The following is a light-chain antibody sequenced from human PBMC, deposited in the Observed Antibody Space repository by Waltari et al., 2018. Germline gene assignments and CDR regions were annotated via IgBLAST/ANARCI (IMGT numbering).Light chain of an antibody. CDR1: SGDVVGYDF. Sequence: QSALTQPASVSGSPGQSITISCTGTSGDVVGYDFVSWYQQHPGKAPKLVIYDVTNRPSGISDRFSGSKSGTTASLSISGLQAEDEADYFCSSWTTSDTRKVIFGGGTKLTVL. V-gene: IGLV2-14*03. CDR3: SSWTTSDTRKVI. J-gene: IGLJ2*01. CDR2: DVT.